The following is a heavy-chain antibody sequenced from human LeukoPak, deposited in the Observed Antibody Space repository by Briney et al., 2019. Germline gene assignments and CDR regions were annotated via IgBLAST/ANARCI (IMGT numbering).Heavy chain of an antibody. CDR3: ARGSHDHGDFVYFDL. J-gene: IGHJ2*01. CDR1: GGSISSYY. D-gene: IGHD4-17*01. V-gene: IGHV4-59*01. Sequence: PSETLSLTCTVSGGSISSYYWSWIRQPPGKGLECLGHIYYTGTTTYNPSLKSRVTISVDTSRTQFSLKLTSVTAADTAVYFCARGSHDHGDFVYFDLWGRGTLVTVSS. CDR2: IYYTGTT.